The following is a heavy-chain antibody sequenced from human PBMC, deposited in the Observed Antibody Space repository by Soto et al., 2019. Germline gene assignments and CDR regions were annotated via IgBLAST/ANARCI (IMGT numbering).Heavy chain of an antibody. Sequence: PGGSLRLSCAASGFTFSSYAMSWVRQAPGKGLEWVSAISGGGGSTYYADSVKGRFTISRDNSKNTLYLQMNSLRAEDTAVYYCAKQGDCSGGSCDFFPGYYYYYMEGWGKGTTVNVAS. CDR3: AKQGDCSGGSCDFFPGYYYYYMEG. J-gene: IGHJ6*03. V-gene: IGHV3-23*01. CDR1: GFTFSSYA. D-gene: IGHD2-15*01. CDR2: ISGGGGST.